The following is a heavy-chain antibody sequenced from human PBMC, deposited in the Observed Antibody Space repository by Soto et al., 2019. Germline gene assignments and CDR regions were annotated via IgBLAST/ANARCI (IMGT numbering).Heavy chain of an antibody. CDR3: GRDHSAPDY. CDR2: IMQDGSEK. J-gene: IGHJ4*02. CDR1: GFRISTYW. Sequence: EVQLVESGGGLVQPGGSLRLSCSVSGFRISTYWMSWVRQSPGEGLEWVANIMQDGSEKQYVDSVKGRFTISRDNAKNSVFLQMNGLRAEDTAVYYCGRDHSAPDYWGLGPLVTVSS. V-gene: IGHV3-7*01.